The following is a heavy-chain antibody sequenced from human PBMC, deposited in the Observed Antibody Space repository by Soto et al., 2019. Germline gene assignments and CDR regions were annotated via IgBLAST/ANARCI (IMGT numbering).Heavy chain of an antibody. CDR3: ARARGDADYGDPRGNAFDI. V-gene: IGHV1-69*01. D-gene: IGHD4-17*01. Sequence: QVQLVQSGAEVKKPGSSVKVSCKASGGTFSSYAISWVRQAPGQGLEWMGGIIPIFGTANYAQKFQGRVTITADESTSTAYMELSSLRSEDTAVYYCARARGDADYGDPRGNAFDIWGPGTMVTVSS. J-gene: IGHJ3*02. CDR1: GGTFSSYA. CDR2: IIPIFGTA.